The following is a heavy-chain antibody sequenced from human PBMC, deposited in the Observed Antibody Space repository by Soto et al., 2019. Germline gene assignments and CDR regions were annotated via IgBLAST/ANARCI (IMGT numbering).Heavy chain of an antibody. CDR2: IIPIFGTA. CDR1: GGTFSSYA. J-gene: IGHJ3*02. CDR3: ARGDYVWGSYRANDDAFDI. Sequence: QVQLVQSGAEVKKPGSSVKVSCKASGGTFSSYAISWVRQAPGQGLEWMGGIIPIFGTANYAQKFQGRVTITADESTSTAYMELSSLRSDDTAVYYCARGDYVWGSYRANDDAFDIWGQGTMVTVSS. D-gene: IGHD3-16*02. V-gene: IGHV1-69*01.